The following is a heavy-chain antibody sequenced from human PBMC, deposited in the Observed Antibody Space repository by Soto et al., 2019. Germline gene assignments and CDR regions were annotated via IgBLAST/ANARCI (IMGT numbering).Heavy chain of an antibody. D-gene: IGHD1-26*01. J-gene: IGHJ6*02. CDR2: IYPGDSDT. Sequence: GESLKISCKGSGYSFTSYWIGWVRQMPGKGLEWMGIIYPGDSDTRYSPSLQGQVTISADKSISTAYLQWSSLKASDTAMYYCARDSGSYHFYYYYGMDVWGQGTTVTVSS. CDR3: ARDSGSYHFYYYYGMDV. V-gene: IGHV5-51*01. CDR1: GYSFTSYW.